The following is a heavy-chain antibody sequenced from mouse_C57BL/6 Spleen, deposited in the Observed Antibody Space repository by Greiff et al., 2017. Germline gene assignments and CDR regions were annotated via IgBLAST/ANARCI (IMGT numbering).Heavy chain of an antibody. CDR1: GFTFTDYY. J-gene: IGHJ2*01. CDR2: IRNKANGYTT. V-gene: IGHV7-3*01. CDR3: ARYGTGTMDYFDY. Sequence: EVKLVESGGGLVQPGGSLSLSCAASGFTFTDYYMSWVRQPPGKALEWLGFIRNKANGYTTEYSASVKGRFTISRDNSQSILYLQMNALRAEDSATYYCARYGTGTMDYFDYWGQGTTLTVSS. D-gene: IGHD4-1*01.